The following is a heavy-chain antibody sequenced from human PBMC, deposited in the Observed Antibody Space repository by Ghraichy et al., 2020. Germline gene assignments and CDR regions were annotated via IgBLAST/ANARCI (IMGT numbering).Heavy chain of an antibody. D-gene: IGHD1-26*01. CDR3: AKDKIVGATNLGVGMDV. V-gene: IGHV3-43*01. J-gene: IGHJ6*02. CDR1: GFTFDDYS. Sequence: GALRLSCAASGFTFDDYSMHWVRQAPGKGLEWVSLISWDGGSPYYADSVKGRFTISRDNSKNALYLQMNSLRNEDTALYYCAKDKIVGATNLGVGMDVWGQGTTVTVSS. CDR2: ISWDGGSP.